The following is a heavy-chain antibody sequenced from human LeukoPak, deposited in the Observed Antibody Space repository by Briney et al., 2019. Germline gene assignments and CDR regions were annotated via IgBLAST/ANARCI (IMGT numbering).Heavy chain of an antibody. CDR1: GFTVSSNH. Sequence: QPGGSLRLSCAASGFTVSSNHMSWVRPAPGKGLEWVSVIYSGGSTDYADSVKGRFTISRDNLKNTLYLQMNSLRAEDTAVYYCARGPAGYNWGQGTLVTFSS. CDR3: ARGPAGYN. D-gene: IGHD1-1*01. CDR2: IYSGGST. V-gene: IGHV3-53*01. J-gene: IGHJ4*02.